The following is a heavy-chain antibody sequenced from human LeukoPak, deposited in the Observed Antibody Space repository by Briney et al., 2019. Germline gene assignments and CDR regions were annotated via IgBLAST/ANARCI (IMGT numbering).Heavy chain of an antibody. CDR2: IYHSGIT. CDR3: ARYRDGHTPFDH. D-gene: IGHD5-24*01. CDR1: AYSISSCYC. J-gene: IGHJ4*02. V-gene: IGHV4-38-2*01. Sequence: PSETLSLTCAVSAYSISSCYCWGLIRQPPREGLEWIGSIYHSGITYYNPSLKSRVTISVDTSNNQFSLELTSVTAADTAVYYCARYRDGHTPFDHWGQGTLVTVSS.